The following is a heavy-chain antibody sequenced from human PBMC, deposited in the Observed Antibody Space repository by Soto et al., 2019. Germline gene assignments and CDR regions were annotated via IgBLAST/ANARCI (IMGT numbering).Heavy chain of an antibody. CDR3: ARDQGGTPLYYHGMDV. V-gene: IGHV3-30-3*01. Sequence: QVQLVESGGGVVQPGRSLRLSCAASGFTFSSYAMHWFRQAPGQGLEWVALISYDGSNKYYADSVRGRFTISRDNSKDTLYLQMNSLRPEDTAVYHCARDQGGTPLYYHGMDVWGQGTTVTVSS. D-gene: IGHD1-7*01. CDR2: ISYDGSNK. CDR1: GFTFSSYA. J-gene: IGHJ6*02.